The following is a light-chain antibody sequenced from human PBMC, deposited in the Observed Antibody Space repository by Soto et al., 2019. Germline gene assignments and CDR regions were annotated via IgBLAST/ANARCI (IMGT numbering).Light chain of an antibody. J-gene: IGKJ4*01. CDR3: HQYHGSPLVT. CDR2: GAS. V-gene: IGKV3-20*01. Sequence: ETVLTQSPGTLSLSPGERATLSCRASQSISSGYLAWYQQRPGQAPRLLISGASNRATGIPDRFSGSGSGTDVTLTTITLEPADVSVVYCHQYHGSPLVTFGGGTKVEIK. CDR1: QSISSGY.